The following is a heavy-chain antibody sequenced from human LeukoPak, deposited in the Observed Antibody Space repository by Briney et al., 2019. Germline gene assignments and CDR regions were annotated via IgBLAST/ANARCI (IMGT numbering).Heavy chain of an antibody. Sequence: PGGSLRLSCAASGFTVSSNYMNWVRQAPGKGLEWVSIIYSGGSTNYADSVKGRFTISRDNSKNTVYLQMNSLRAEDTAVYYCARGGGGSGWLLYYFDYWGQGTLVTVSS. J-gene: IGHJ4*02. V-gene: IGHV3-53*01. CDR2: IYSGGST. D-gene: IGHD6-25*01. CDR3: ARGGGGSGWLLYYFDY. CDR1: GFTVSSNY.